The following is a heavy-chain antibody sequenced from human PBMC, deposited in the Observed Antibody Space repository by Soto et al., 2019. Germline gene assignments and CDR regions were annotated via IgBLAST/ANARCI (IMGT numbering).Heavy chain of an antibody. CDR3: ATFMITFTTTRY. Sequence: ASVKVSCKASGYTFTSYYMHWVRQAPGQGLEWMGIINPSGGSTSYAQKFQGRVTMTRDTSTSTVYTELSSLRSEDTAVYYCATFMITFTTTRYWGQGILVTVSS. J-gene: IGHJ4*02. D-gene: IGHD3-16*01. V-gene: IGHV1-46*01. CDR2: INPSGGST. CDR1: GYTFTSYY.